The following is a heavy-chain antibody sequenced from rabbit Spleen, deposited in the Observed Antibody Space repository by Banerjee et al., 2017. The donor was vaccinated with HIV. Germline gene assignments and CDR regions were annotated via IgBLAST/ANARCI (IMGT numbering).Heavy chain of an antibody. Sequence: QSLEESGGGLVKPEGSLKLSCTASGFSFSNKAVMCWVRQAPGKGLEWIACIDTNDGDTDYANWPKGRFTISKTSSTTVTLQMTSLTAADTATYFCARNYVNAFDPWGPGTLVTVS. J-gene: IGHJ2*01. CDR2: IDTNDGDT. CDR1: GFSFSNKAV. V-gene: IGHV1S40*01. CDR3: ARNYVNAFDP. D-gene: IGHD1-1*01.